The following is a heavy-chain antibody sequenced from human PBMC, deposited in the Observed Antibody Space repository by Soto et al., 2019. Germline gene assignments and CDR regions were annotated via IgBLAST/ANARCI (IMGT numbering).Heavy chain of an antibody. CDR3: ARGQGYSGYDLHY. Sequence: PSETLSLTCTVSGGSISSGGYYWSWIRQHPGKGLEWIGYIYYSGSTYYNPSLKSRVTISVDTSKNQFSLKLSSVTAADTAVYYCARGQGYSGYDLHYWGQGTLVTVSS. D-gene: IGHD5-12*01. CDR2: IYYSGST. J-gene: IGHJ4*02. V-gene: IGHV4-31*03. CDR1: GGSISSGGYY.